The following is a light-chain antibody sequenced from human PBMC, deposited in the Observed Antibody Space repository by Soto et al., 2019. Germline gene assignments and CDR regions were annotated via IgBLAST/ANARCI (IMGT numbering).Light chain of an antibody. Sequence: QSVLTQPASVSGSPGQSITLLCTGTSSDFGIYNSVSWYQQHPGKATKLMIHDVTNRPSGVSGRFSGSRSGNTASLTISWLQAEDEADYYCSSFTSSSSYVFGPGTKVTVL. CDR2: DVT. J-gene: IGLJ1*01. V-gene: IGLV2-14*03. CDR1: SSDFGIYNS. CDR3: SSFTSSSSYV.